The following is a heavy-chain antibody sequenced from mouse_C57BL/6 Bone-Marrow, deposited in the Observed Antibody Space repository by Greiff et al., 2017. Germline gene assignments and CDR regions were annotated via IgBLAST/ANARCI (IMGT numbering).Heavy chain of an antibody. CDR2: IDPENGDT. CDR3: TNYGSSFFDY. CDR1: GFNIKDDY. D-gene: IGHD1-1*01. V-gene: IGHV14-4*01. Sequence: EVQLQQSGAELVRPGASVKLSCTASGFNIKDDYMHWVKQRPEQGLEWIGWIDPENGDTEYASKFQGKATITADTSSNTAYLQLSSLTSADTAVYYCTNYGSSFFDYWGQGTTLTVSS. J-gene: IGHJ2*01.